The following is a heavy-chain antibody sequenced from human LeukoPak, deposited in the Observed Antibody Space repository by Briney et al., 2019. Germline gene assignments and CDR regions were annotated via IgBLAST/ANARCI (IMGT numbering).Heavy chain of an antibody. J-gene: IGHJ6*03. D-gene: IGHD6-13*01. V-gene: IGHV3-30*02. Sequence: GGSLRLSCAASGFTFSSYSMNWVRQAPGKGLEWVAFIRYDGSNKYYADSVKGRFTISRDNSKNTLYLQMNSLRAEDTAVYYCAKDRIAAAGKKVYYYYMDVWGKGTTVTISS. CDR3: AKDRIAAAGKKVYYYYMDV. CDR1: GFTFSSYS. CDR2: IRYDGSNK.